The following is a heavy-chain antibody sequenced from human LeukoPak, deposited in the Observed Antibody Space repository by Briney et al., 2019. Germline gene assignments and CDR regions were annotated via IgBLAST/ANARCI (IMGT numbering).Heavy chain of an antibody. CDR1: GFTFSDYT. CDR2: ISGSSRHI. Sequence: GGSLRLSCAASGFTFSDYTMNWVRQAPGKGLEYVSSISGSSRHIYYADSVKGRFTISRDNTKSSLYLQMNSLRAEDTAVYYCARPRGYSSYFDYWGQGTLVTVSS. D-gene: IGHD6-13*01. V-gene: IGHV3-21*01. CDR3: ARPRGYSSYFDY. J-gene: IGHJ4*02.